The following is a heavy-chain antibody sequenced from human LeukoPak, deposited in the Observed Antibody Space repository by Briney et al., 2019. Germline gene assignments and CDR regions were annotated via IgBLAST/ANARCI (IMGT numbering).Heavy chain of an antibody. CDR2: IRYDGSNK. J-gene: IGHJ6*02. D-gene: IGHD3-10*01. V-gene: IGHV3-30*02. CDR3: AKGIYPDGDGMDV. CDR1: GFTFSSYG. Sequence: GGSLRLSCAASGFTFSSYGMHWVRQAPGKGLEWVAFIRYDGSNKYYADSVKGRFTISRDNAKNSLYLQMNSLRAEDTALYYCAKGIYPDGDGMDVWGQGTTVTVSS.